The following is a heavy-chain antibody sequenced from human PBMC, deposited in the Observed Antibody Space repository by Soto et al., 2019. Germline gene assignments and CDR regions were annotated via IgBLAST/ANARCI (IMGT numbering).Heavy chain of an antibody. CDR2: ISAYNGNT. J-gene: IGHJ6*02. V-gene: IGHV1-18*01. CDR3: ARVGAIRYCDWLLLDYYGMDV. CDR1: GYTFSSYG. Sequence: ASVKVSWKASGYTFSSYGISWVRQAPGQGLEWMGWISAYNGNTNYAQKLQGRVTMTTDTSTSTAYMELRSLRSDDTAVYYCARVGAIRYCDWLLLDYYGMDVWGQGTTVTVSS. D-gene: IGHD3-9*01.